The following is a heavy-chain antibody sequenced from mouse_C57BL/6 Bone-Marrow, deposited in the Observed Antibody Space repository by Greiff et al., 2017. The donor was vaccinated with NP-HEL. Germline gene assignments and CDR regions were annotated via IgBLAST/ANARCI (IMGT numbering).Heavy chain of an antibody. CDR2: IWTGGGT. D-gene: IGHD2-3*01. Sequence: VNLVESGPGLVAPSQSLSITCTVSGFSLTSYAISWVRQPPGKGLEWLGLIWTGGGTNYNSALNSRLSISKDNSKSQVFLKMNSLQTDDTARYYCARNPIYDGYWYFDVWGTGTTVTVSS. CDR1: GFSLTSYA. J-gene: IGHJ1*03. CDR3: ARNPIYDGYWYFDV. V-gene: IGHV2-9-1*01.